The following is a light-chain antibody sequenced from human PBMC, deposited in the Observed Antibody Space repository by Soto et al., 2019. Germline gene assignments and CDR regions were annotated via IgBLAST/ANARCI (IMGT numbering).Light chain of an antibody. CDR2: EVT. V-gene: IGLV2-8*01. CDR3: SPFASINTRV. J-gene: IGLJ3*02. CDR1: SSDVGAYNY. Sequence: QSVLTQPPSASGSPGQSVTISCTGTSSDVGAYNYVSWYQQNAGKAPKLVIYEVTKRPSGVPDRFSGSKSANTASLTVSGLQAEDEADYYCSPFASINTRVFGGGTHLTVL.